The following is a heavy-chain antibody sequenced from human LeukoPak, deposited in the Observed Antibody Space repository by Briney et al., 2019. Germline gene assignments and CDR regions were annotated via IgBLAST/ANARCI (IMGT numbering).Heavy chain of an antibody. CDR1: GFTFSSYS. CDR2: ISSSSSYI. D-gene: IGHD6-13*01. V-gene: IGHV3-21*01. Sequence: PGGSLRLPCAASGFTFSSYSMNWVRQAPGKGLEWVSSISSSSSYIYYADSVKGRFTISRDNAKNSLYLQMNSLRAEDTAVYYCARGFGSSWYNWFDPWGQGTLVTVSS. CDR3: ARGFGSSWYNWFDP. J-gene: IGHJ5*02.